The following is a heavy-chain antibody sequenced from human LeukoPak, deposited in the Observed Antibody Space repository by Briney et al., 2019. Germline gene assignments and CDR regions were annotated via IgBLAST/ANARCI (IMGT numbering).Heavy chain of an antibody. CDR1: GGSFSGYY. CDR2: INHSGST. J-gene: IGHJ4*02. CDR3: ARTPVSAGPKERELPPP. D-gene: IGHD1-26*01. Sequence: PSETLSLTCAVYGGSFSGYYWSWIRQPPGKGLEWIGEINHSGSTNYNPSLKSRVTISVDTSKNQFSLKLSSVTAADTAVYYCARTPVSAGPKERELPPPWGQGTLVTVSS. V-gene: IGHV4-34*01.